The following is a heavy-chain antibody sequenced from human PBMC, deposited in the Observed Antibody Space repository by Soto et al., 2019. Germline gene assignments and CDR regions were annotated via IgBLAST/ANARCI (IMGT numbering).Heavy chain of an antibody. V-gene: IGHV4-59*01. CDR3: ERGAGWYPD. D-gene: IGHD2-15*01. CDR1: GGSTNNAH. J-gene: IGHJ4*02. Sequence: SETLSLTCAVSGGSTNNAHWSWLRLAPGKGLEWIGFIHYTGTTRYNPSLKSRVIISLDTSKNQFSLNLRSVTAADTAVYYCERGAGWYPDWGQGTLVTVSS. CDR2: IHYTGTT.